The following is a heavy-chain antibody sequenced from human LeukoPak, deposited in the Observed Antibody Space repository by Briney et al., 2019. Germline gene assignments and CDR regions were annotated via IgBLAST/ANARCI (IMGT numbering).Heavy chain of an antibody. J-gene: IGHJ3*02. Sequence: SETLSLTCAVSGGSISSSNWWSWVRQPPGKGLEWFGSISYSGGTAYNPSLRSRVTISVDTSKNQFSLKVNSVTAADTAVYYCAREVEYYDSSGYRPHAFDIWGQGTLVTVSS. V-gene: IGHV4-4*02. CDR2: ISYSGGT. D-gene: IGHD3-22*01. CDR1: GGSISSSNW. CDR3: AREVEYYDSSGYRPHAFDI.